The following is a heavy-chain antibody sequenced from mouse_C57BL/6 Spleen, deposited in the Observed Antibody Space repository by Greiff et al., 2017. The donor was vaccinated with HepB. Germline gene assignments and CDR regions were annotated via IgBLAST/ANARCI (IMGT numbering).Heavy chain of an antibody. D-gene: IGHD1-1*01. CDR3: ARSGGSSYEGY. CDR2: INPGSGGT. V-gene: IGHV1-54*01. Sequence: VQLQQSGAELVRPGTSVKVSCKASGYAFTNYLIEWVKQRPGQGLEWIGVINPGSGGTNYNEKFKGKATLTADKSSSTAYMQLSSLTSEDSAVDFCARSGGSSYEGYWGQGTTLTVSS. J-gene: IGHJ2*01. CDR1: GYAFTNYL.